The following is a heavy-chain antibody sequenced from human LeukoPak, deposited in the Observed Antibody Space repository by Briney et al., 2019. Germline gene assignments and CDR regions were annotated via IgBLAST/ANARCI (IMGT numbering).Heavy chain of an antibody. CDR3: AKSNWFDP. CDR1: GFTFSDYW. J-gene: IGHJ5*02. V-gene: IGHV3-74*01. Sequence: GGSLRLSCAASGFTFSDYWMHWVRQAPGKGLVWVSRVNRDGSSTYYADSVKGRFTISRDNAEDTLYLQMNSLRAEDTAVYYCAKSNWFDPWGQGTLVTVSS. CDR2: VNRDGSST.